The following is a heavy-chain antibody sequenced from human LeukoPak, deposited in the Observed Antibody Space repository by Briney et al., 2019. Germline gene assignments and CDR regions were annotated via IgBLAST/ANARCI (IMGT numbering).Heavy chain of an antibody. D-gene: IGHD3-16*01. J-gene: IGHJ6*02. CDR3: APYTHWVAGDV. Sequence: GGSLRLSCAASGFTFSDSWMSWVRQAPGKGLDWVANMNQDGSAKDYVDSVKGGFTISRDNARNSLSLQMSSLRAEDTAVYYCAPYTHWVAGDVWGQGTTVTVSS. V-gene: IGHV3-7*01. CDR2: MNQDGSAK. CDR1: GFTFSDSW.